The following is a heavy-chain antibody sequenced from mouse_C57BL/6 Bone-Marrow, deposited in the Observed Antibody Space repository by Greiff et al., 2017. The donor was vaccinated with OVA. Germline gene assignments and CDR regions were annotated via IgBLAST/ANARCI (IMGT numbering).Heavy chain of an antibody. CDR3: ALCYCNIDY. CDR2: IYPRSGNT. J-gene: IGHJ2*01. V-gene: IGHV1-81*01. CDR1: GYTFTSYG. Sequence: VQLVESGAELARPGASVKLSCKASGYTFTSYGISWVKQRTGQGIEWIGEIYPRSGNTYYNEKVKGKATMNAEKAYSTAYMELRSLTSEDSAVYFCALCYCNIDYWGQGTTLTVSS. D-gene: IGHD1-1*01.